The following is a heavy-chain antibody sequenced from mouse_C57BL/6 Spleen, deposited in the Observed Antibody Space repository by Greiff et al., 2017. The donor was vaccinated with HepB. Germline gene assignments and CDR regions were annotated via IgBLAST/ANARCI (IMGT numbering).Heavy chain of an antibody. CDR2: ISNGGGST. Sequence: EVQVVESGGGLVQPGGSLKLSCAASGFTFSDYYMYWVRQTPEKRLEWVAYISNGGGSTYYPDTVKGRFTISRDNAKNTLYLQMSRLKSEDTAMYCCARLENDYDGFGCWGQGTLVTVSA. CDR1: GFTFSDYY. CDR3: ARLENDYDGFGC. V-gene: IGHV5-12*01. J-gene: IGHJ3*01. D-gene: IGHD2-4*01.